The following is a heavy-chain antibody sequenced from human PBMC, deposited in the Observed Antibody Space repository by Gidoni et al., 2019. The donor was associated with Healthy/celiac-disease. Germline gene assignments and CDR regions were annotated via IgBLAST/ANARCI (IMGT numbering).Heavy chain of an antibody. CDR2: IYYSGST. J-gene: IGHJ6*02. CDR3: ARGGTELELRSTYLYYYGMDV. CDR1: GGSISSYY. D-gene: IGHD1-7*01. Sequence: QVQLQESGPGLVKPSETLSLTCTVSGGSISSYYWSWIRQPPGKGLEWIGYIYYSGSTNYNPSLKSRVTISVDTSKNQFSLKLSSVTAADTAVYYCARGGTELELRSTYLYYYGMDVWGQGTTVTVSS. V-gene: IGHV4-59*01.